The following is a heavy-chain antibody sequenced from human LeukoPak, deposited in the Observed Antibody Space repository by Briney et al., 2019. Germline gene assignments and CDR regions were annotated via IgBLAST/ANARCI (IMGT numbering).Heavy chain of an antibody. Sequence: GASVKVSCKASGGTFSSYAISWVRQAPGQGLEWMGGIIPIFGTANYAQKFQGRVTITADKSTSTAYMELSSLRSEDTAVYYCARDGDGYLSGYFDYWGQGTLVTVSS. CDR3: ARDGDGYLSGYFDY. J-gene: IGHJ4*02. CDR1: GGTFSSYA. CDR2: IIPIFGTA. V-gene: IGHV1-69*06. D-gene: IGHD5-24*01.